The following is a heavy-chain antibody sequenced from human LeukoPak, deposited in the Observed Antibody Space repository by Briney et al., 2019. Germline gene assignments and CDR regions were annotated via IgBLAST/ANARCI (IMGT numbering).Heavy chain of an antibody. CDR2: INHSGST. D-gene: IGHD3-10*01. CDR1: GGSFSGYY. J-gene: IGHJ6*03. Sequence: SETLSLTCAVYGGSFSGYYWSWIRQPPGKGLEWIGEINHSGSTNYNPSLKSRVTISVDTSKNQFSLKLSSVTAADTAVYYCARGDRGFGGYYYYYMDVWGKGTTVTVSS. V-gene: IGHV4-34*01. CDR3: ARGDRGFGGYYYYYMDV.